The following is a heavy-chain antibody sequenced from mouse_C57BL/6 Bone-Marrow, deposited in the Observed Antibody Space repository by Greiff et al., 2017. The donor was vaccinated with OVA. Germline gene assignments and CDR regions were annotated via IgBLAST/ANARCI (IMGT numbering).Heavy chain of an antibody. V-gene: IGHV1-55*01. J-gene: IGHJ1*03. D-gene: IGHD1-1*01. CDR1: GYTFTSYW. Sequence: QVQLKQPGAELVKPGASVKMSCKASGYTFTSYWITWVKQRPGQGLEWIGDIYPGSGSTNYNEKFKSKATLTVDTSSSTAYMQLSSLTSEDSAVYYCARWDTTVVDWYFDVWGTGTTVTVSS. CDR2: IYPGSGST. CDR3: ARWDTTVVDWYFDV.